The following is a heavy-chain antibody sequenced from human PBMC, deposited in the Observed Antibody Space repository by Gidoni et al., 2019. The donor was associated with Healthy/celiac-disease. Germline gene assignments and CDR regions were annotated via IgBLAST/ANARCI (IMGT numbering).Heavy chain of an antibody. CDR1: GGSISSSY. V-gene: IGHV4-4*07. CDR2: IYTSGST. D-gene: IGHD5-12*01. CDR3: ARVVVPLDGYNSPGDAFDI. J-gene: IGHJ3*02. Sequence: QVQLQESGPGLVKPSETLSLTCTVSGGSISSSYWSWIRQPAGKGLEWIGRIYTSGSTNYNPSLKSRVTMSVDTSKNQFSLKLSSVTAADTAVYYCARVVVPLDGYNSPGDAFDIWGQGTMVTVSS.